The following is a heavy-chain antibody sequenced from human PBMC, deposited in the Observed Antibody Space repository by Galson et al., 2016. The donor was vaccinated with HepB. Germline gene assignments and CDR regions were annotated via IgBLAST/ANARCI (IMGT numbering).Heavy chain of an antibody. Sequence: LEWIGYVSYTGTPSYSPSLKSRVTISVDTSKNHFSRKLTSVTAADTALYYCARGLDYHKYYGMDVWGQGTTVTVSS. CDR3: ARGLDYHKYYGMDV. J-gene: IGHJ6*02. V-gene: IGHV4-61*03. CDR2: VSYTGTP. D-gene: IGHD4-11*01.